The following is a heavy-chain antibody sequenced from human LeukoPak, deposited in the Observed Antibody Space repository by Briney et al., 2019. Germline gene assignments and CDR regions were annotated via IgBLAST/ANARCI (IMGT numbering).Heavy chain of an antibody. CDR2: ISAYNGNT. V-gene: IGHV1-18*01. J-gene: IGHJ6*03. CDR1: GYTFTSYG. CDR3: ARDPGTMLRGSRRGYDGNYYYMDV. Sequence: ASVKVSCKASGYTFTSYGISWVRQAPGQGLEWMGWISAYNGNTNYAQKLQGRVTMTTDTSTSTAYMELGSLRSDDTAVYYCARDPGTMLRGSRRGYDGNYYYMDVWGKGTTVTISS. D-gene: IGHD3-10*01.